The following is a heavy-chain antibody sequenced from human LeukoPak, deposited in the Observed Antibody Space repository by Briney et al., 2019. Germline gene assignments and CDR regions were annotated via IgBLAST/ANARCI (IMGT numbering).Heavy chain of an antibody. CDR3: ARTAVAGTIDY. CDR2: IYYSGST. CDR1: GGSISSYY. J-gene: IGHJ4*02. Sequence: SETLSLTSTVSGGSISSYYWSWIRQPPGKGLEWIGYIYYSGSTNYNPSLRSRVTISVDTSKNQFSLKLSSVTAADTAVYYCARTAVAGTIDYWGQGTLVTVSS. D-gene: IGHD6-19*01. V-gene: IGHV4-59*01.